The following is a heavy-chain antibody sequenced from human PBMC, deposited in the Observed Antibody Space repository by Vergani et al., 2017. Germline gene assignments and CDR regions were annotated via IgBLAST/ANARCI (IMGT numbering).Heavy chain of an antibody. CDR3: ARLARGGSSPDY. CDR1: GGSISSYY. CDR2: IYYSGST. Sequence: QVQLQESCPGLVKPSETLSLTCTVSGGSISSYYWSWIRQPPGKGLEWIGYIYYSGSTNYNPSLKSRVTISVDTYKNQFSLKLSSVTAADTAVYYCARLARGGSSPDYWGQGTLVTVSS. V-gene: IGHV4-59*01. J-gene: IGHJ4*02. D-gene: IGHD2-15*01.